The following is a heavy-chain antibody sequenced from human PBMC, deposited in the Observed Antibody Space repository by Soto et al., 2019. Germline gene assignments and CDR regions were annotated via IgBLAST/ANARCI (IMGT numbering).Heavy chain of an antibody. Sequence: QVQLVQSGAEVKKPGSSVKVSCKASGGTFSSYAISWVRQAPGQGLEWMGGIIPIFGTANYAQKFQGRVTITADESTSTAYMELSSLRSEDTAVYYCARGDPDVDTAMDKGPYYYYGMDVWGQGTTVTVSS. CDR2: IIPIFGTA. D-gene: IGHD5-18*01. CDR1: GGTFSSYA. CDR3: ARGDPDVDTAMDKGPYYYYGMDV. V-gene: IGHV1-69*01. J-gene: IGHJ6*02.